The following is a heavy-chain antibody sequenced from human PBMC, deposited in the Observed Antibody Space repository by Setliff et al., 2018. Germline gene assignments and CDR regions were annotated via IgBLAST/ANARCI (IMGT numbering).Heavy chain of an antibody. D-gene: IGHD1-26*01. CDR1: GFTFSSYS. Sequence: GGSLRLSCAASGFTFSSYSMNWVRQAPGKGLEWVSYISNSSSTIYYADSVKGRFTISRDNAKNSLYLQMNSLRAEDTAVYYCARDRGSGSYFLCYFDYWGQGTLVTVSS. V-gene: IGHV3-48*01. CDR2: ISNSSSTI. CDR3: ARDRGSGSYFLCYFDY. J-gene: IGHJ4*02.